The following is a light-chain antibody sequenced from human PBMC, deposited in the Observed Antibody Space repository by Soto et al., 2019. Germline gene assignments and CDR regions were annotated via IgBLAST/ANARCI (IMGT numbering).Light chain of an antibody. CDR2: PAS. Sequence: DIQLNQSPSFLSASVGDRVTMSCRASQGISSYLALYQQKPGQAPKLLVYPASTLQSGVPSRFSGSGSWTEFTLTISSLQPDDFAPYYCQQYNSYSRTFGQGTKV. CDR3: QQYNSYSRT. V-gene: IGKV1-9*01. J-gene: IGKJ1*01. CDR1: QGISSY.